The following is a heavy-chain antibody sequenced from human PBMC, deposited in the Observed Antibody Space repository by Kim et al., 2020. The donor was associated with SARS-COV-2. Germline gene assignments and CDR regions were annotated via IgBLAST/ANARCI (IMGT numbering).Heavy chain of an antibody. Sequence: KGRFTISRENAKNSLYLQMNSLRTEDTALYYCVKGNSSSSSFFFDYYYMDVWGKGTTVTVSS. J-gene: IGHJ6*03. CDR3: VKGNSSSSSFFFDYYYMDV. V-gene: IGHV3-9*01. D-gene: IGHD6-6*01.